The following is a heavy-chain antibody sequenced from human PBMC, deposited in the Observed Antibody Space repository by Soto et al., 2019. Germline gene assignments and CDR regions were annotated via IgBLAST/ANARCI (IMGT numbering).Heavy chain of an antibody. CDR3: ASGVRVSAYLDYYMDV. J-gene: IGHJ6*03. D-gene: IGHD3-10*02. V-gene: IGHV1-18*01. CDR2: INPDNGDT. Sequence: QVQLVQSGAEVKKPGASLKVSCKASGYTFSNFGVSWVRQAPGQGLEWIGWINPDNGDTNYGQKFQGRATMTTDTFTNSACMEVRGLRSDDTAVYYCASGVRVSAYLDYYMDVWGEGTTVTVSS. CDR1: GYTFSNFG.